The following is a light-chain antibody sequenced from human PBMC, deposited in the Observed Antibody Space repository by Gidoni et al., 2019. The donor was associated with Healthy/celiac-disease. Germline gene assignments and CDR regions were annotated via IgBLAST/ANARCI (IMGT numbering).Light chain of an antibody. CDR2: EVS. Sequence: QSALTQPASVSGSPGQSITTPCTGTSSDVGSYNLVSWYQQHPGKAPKLMIYEVSKRPSGVSNRFSGSKSGNTASLTISGLQARDEADYYCYSYAGSSMVVFGGGTKLTV. CDR1: SSDVGSYNL. J-gene: IGLJ2*01. V-gene: IGLV2-23*02. CDR3: YSYAGSSMVV.